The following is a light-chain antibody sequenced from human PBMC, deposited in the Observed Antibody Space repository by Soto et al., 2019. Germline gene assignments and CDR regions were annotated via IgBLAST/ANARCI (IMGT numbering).Light chain of an antibody. Sequence: EILLTQSPCTLSLSPGERATLSCRAGQSVSSKLLAWYQQKPGQAPRLLIYGASNRATGIPARFSGSGSGTEFTLTISSLQYEDSAVYYCQQYNNWHPSTFGQGTRLEIK. CDR1: QSVSSK. V-gene: IGKV3D-15*01. J-gene: IGKJ5*01. CDR3: QQYNNWHPST. CDR2: GAS.